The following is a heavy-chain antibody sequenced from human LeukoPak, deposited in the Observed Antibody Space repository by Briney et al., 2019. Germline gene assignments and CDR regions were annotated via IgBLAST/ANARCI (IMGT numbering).Heavy chain of an antibody. Sequence: GRSLRLSCAASGFNFNDSGMHWVRQAPGKGLEWVAVIWYDGSEEYYADSVKGRLTISRDNSKNTLYLQMNSLRAEDTAVYYCARDGYYGSGRPFDYWGQGALVSVSS. V-gene: IGHV3-33*01. J-gene: IGHJ4*02. CDR3: ARDGYYGSGRPFDY. D-gene: IGHD3-10*01. CDR1: GFNFNDSG. CDR2: IWYDGSEE.